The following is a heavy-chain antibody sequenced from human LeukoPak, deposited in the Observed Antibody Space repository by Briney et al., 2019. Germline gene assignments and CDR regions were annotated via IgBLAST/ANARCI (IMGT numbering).Heavy chain of an antibody. J-gene: IGHJ4*02. CDR2: ISSSSTI. CDR1: GFTFSSYS. D-gene: IGHD4-17*01. CDR3: ARDPYDYGDTYFDY. V-gene: IGHV3-48*02. Sequence: PGGSLRLSCAASGFTFSSYSMNWVRQAPGKGLEWVSYISSSSTIYYADSVKGRFTISRDNAKNSLYLQMNSLRDEDTAVYYCARDPYDYGDTYFDYWGQGTLVTVSS.